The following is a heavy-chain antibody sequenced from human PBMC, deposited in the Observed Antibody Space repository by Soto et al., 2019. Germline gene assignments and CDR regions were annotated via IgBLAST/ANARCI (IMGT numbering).Heavy chain of an antibody. J-gene: IGHJ4*02. Sequence: SETLSLTCTVSGGSISSGGYYWSWIRRHPGKGLEWIGYIYYSGSTYYNPSLKSRVTISVDTSKNQFSLKLSSVTAADTAVYYCARVAPFTTVTFDYWGQGTLVTVSS. D-gene: IGHD4-4*01. CDR2: IYYSGST. CDR3: ARVAPFTTVTFDY. CDR1: GGSISSGGYY. V-gene: IGHV4-31*03.